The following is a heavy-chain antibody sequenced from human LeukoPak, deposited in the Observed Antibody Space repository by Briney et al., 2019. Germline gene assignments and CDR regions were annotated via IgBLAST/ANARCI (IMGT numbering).Heavy chain of an antibody. CDR1: GFTFGTYA. V-gene: IGHV3-23*01. CDR3: ARARSGYKDI. Sequence: GGSLRLSCAASGFTFGTYAMSWVRQAPGKGLEWVSSISGRGTGTYYADSVKGRFTISRDNSKNTLYLQMNSLRAEDTAVYYCARARSGYKDIWGQGTMVTVSS. D-gene: IGHD5-12*01. J-gene: IGHJ3*02. CDR2: ISGRGTGT.